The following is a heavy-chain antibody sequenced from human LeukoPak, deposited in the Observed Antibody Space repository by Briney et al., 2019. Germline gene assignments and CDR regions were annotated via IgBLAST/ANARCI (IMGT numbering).Heavy chain of an antibody. CDR1: GFTVSSNY. D-gene: IGHD3-3*01. V-gene: IGHV3-66*01. J-gene: IGHJ4*02. CDR3: ARARSLRFLEWLSD. CDR2: IYSGGST. Sequence: AGGSLRLSCAASGFTVSSNYMSWVRQAPGKGLEWVSVIYSGGSTYYADSGEDRFTISRVNSKNTMYLQMNRLRAEDTAVYYCARARSLRFLEWLSDWGQGTLVTVS.